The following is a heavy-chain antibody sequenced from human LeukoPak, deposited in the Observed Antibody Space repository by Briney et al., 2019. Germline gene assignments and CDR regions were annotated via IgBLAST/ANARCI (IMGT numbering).Heavy chain of an antibody. CDR2: ISSGGSPI. D-gene: IGHD3-10*01. V-gene: IGHV3-48*04. Sequence: GGSLRLSCAVSGFTITSWSMNWVRQAPGKGLEWLSYISSGGSPIYYADSVKGRFTISRDDAKNLVYLQMNSLRAEDTAVYYCTYLRAPYYNDKWVDPWGQGALVTVSS. J-gene: IGHJ5*02. CDR3: TYLRAPYYNDKWVDP. CDR1: GFTITSWS.